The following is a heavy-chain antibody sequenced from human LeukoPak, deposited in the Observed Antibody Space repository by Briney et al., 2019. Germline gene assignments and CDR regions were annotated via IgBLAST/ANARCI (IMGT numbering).Heavy chain of an antibody. Sequence: PSETLSLTCTVSGGSISSYYWSWVRQPPGKGLEWIGYIYYSGTTNYNPSLTSRVTISVDTSKNQFSLKLSSVTAADTAVYYCARGVYIAAAQYGYWDQGTLVTVSS. CDR3: ARGVYIAAAQYGY. CDR2: IYYSGTT. V-gene: IGHV4-59*01. J-gene: IGHJ4*02. D-gene: IGHD6-13*01. CDR1: GGSISSYY.